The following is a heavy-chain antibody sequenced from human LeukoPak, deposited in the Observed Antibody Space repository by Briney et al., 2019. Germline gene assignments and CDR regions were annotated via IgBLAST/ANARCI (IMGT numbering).Heavy chain of an antibody. D-gene: IGHD3-22*01. CDR2: IYTSGST. V-gene: IGHV4-61*02. CDR1: GGSISSGSYY. J-gene: IGHJ4*02. Sequence: SETLSLTCTVSGGSISSGSYYWSWIRQPAGKGLEWIGRIYTSGSTNYNPSFKSRVTISVDTSKNQFSLKLSSVTAADTAVYYCARGDYYDSSGYPTGWGQGTLVTVSS. CDR3: ARGDYYDSSGYPTG.